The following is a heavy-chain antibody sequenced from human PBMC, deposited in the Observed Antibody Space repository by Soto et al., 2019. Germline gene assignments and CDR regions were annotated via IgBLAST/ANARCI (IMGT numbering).Heavy chain of an antibody. CDR2: IYYSGST. CDR1: GGSISSDDYY. D-gene: IGHD6-13*01. CDR3: ARESPGAGHFDY. V-gene: IGHV4-30-4*02. Sequence: PSETLSLTCTVSGGSISSDDYYWSWIRQPPGKGLECIGYIYYSGSTYYNPSLKSRVTISVDKSKNQFSLKLTSVTAADTAVYYCARESPGAGHFDYWGQGTLVTVSS. J-gene: IGHJ4*02.